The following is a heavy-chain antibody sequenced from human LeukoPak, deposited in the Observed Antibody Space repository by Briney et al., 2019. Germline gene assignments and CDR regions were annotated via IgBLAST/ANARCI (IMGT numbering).Heavy chain of an antibody. J-gene: IGHJ4*02. D-gene: IGHD3-22*01. CDR2: INPNSGGT. V-gene: IGHV1-2*06. CDR1: GYTFTGYY. Sequence: ASVKVSCKASGYTFTGYYMHWVRQAPGQGLEWMGRINPNSGGTNYAQKFQGRVTMTRDTSISTAYMELSRLRSDDTAVYYCARGYYYDSSGYYSWGQGTLVTVSS. CDR3: ARGYYYDSSGYYS.